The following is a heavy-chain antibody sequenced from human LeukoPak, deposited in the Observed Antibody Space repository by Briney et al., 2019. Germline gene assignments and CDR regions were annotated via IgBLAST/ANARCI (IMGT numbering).Heavy chain of an antibody. D-gene: IGHD4-17*01. J-gene: IGHJ5*02. CDR1: GGSINSYY. CDR2: IYYSGST. CDR3: ARVPHYGGTLGGWFDP. V-gene: IGHV4-59*12. Sequence: PSETLSLTCTVSGGSINSYYWSWIRQPPGKGLEWIGYIYYSGSTNYNPSLKSRVTISVGTSKNQFSLKLSSVTAADTAVYYCARVPHYGGTLGGWFDPWSQGTLVTVSS.